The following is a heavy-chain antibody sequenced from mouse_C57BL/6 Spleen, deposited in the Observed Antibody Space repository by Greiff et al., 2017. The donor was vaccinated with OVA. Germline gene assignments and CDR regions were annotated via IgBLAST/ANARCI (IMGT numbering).Heavy chain of an antibody. CDR2: INPYNGGT. V-gene: IGHV1-19*01. J-gene: IGHJ4*01. CDR1: GYTFTDYY. CDR3: ARSGGDAMDY. Sequence: VQLQQSGPVLVKPGASVKMSCKASGYTFTDYYMNWVKQSHGKSLEWIGVINPYNGGTSYNQKFKGKATLTVDKSSSTAYMELNSLTSEDSAVYYGARSGGDAMDYWGQGTSVTVSS.